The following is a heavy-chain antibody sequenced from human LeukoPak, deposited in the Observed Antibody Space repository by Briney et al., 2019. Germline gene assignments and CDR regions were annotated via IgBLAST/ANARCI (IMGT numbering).Heavy chain of an antibody. CDR2: ISAYNGNT. D-gene: IGHD3-9*01. CDR3: ARDGARYFDWFAADY. V-gene: IGHV1-18*01. J-gene: IGHJ4*02. Sequence: ASVKASCKASGYTFTSYGISWVRQAPGQGLEWMGWISAYNGNTNYAQKLQGRVTMTTDTSTSTAYMELRSLRSDDTAVYYCARDGARYFDWFAADYWGQGTLVTVSS. CDR1: GYTFTSYG.